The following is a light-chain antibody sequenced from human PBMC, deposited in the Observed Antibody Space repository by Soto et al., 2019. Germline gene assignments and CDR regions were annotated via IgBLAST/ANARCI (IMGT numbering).Light chain of an antibody. CDR3: SSYSSSATNYV. V-gene: IGLV2-14*03. J-gene: IGLJ1*01. Sequence: QSVPTQPASVSGSPGQSITISCTGTSSDVGGYDYVSWYQQHPGKAPKVIIYDVNNRPSGVSSRFSGSKSGNTASLSISGLQAEDEADYYCSSYSSSATNYVFGSGTKLTVL. CDR1: SSDVGGYDY. CDR2: DVN.